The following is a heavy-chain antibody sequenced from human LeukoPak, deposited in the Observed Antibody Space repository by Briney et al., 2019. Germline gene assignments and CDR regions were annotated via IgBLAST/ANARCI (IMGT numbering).Heavy chain of an antibody. CDR1: GYTFTSYG. D-gene: IGHD3-22*01. V-gene: IGHV1-18*01. CDR3: ARDSSDYYDSSGYYYY. CDR2: ISAYNGNT. Sequence: ASVKVSCKASGYTFTSYGISWVRQAPGQGLEWMGWISAYNGNTNYAQKLQGRVTMTTDTSTSTAYMELRSLRSDETAVYYCARDSSDYYDSSGYYYYWGQGTLVTVSS. J-gene: IGHJ4*02.